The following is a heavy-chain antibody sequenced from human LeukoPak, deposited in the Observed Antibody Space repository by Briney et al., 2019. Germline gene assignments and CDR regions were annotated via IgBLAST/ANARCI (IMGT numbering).Heavy chain of an antibody. D-gene: IGHD4-17*01. CDR2: IWYDGSNK. V-gene: IGHV3-33*01. CDR3: ARGDTTVVPPQAFDI. CDR1: GFTFSSYG. Sequence: PGGSLRLSCAASGFTFSSYGMHWVRQAPGKGLEWVAVIWYDGSNKYYADSVKGRFTISRDNSKNTLYLQMNRLRAEDTAVYYCARGDTTVVPPQAFDIWGQGTMVTVSS. J-gene: IGHJ3*02.